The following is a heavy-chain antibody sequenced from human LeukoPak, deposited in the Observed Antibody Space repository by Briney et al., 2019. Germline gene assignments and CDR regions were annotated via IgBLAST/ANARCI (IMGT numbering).Heavy chain of an antibody. CDR1: GFTFSSYA. D-gene: IGHD6-6*01. J-gene: IGHJ4*02. CDR3: ARVSGIAARYGFFDY. Sequence: GGSLRLSCAASGFTFSSYAMSWVRQAPGKGLEWVSAISGSGGSTYYADSVKGRFTISRDNAKNSLYLQMNSLRAEDTAVYYCARVSGIAARYGFFDYWGQGTLVTVSS. CDR2: ISGSGGST. V-gene: IGHV3-23*01.